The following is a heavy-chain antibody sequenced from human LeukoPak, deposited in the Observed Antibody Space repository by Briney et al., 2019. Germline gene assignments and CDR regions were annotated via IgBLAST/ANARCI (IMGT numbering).Heavy chain of an antibody. Sequence: ASVKVSCKASGYTFTNYYMHWVRQAPGQGLEWMGIINPSGGSTTYAQKFQGRVTMTRDTSTSTVYMELSSLRSEDTALYYCARGPGRYYFDYGGQGTLVTVSA. V-gene: IGHV1-46*01. J-gene: IGHJ4*02. CDR3: ARGPGRYYFDY. CDR2: INPSGGST. CDR1: GYTFTNYY.